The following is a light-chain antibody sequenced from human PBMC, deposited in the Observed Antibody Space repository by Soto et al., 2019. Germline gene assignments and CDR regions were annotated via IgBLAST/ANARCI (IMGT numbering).Light chain of an antibody. CDR2: GAS. V-gene: IGKV3-20*01. J-gene: IGKJ5*01. CDR3: QQYGSSLIT. CDR1: QSVSSN. Sequence: VMTQAPATLSVSPGERATLSCRASQSVSSNLAWYQQKTGQAPRILIYGASTRATGIPDRFSGSGSGTDFNLTISRLEPEDFAVYYCQQYGSSLITCGQGTRLEIK.